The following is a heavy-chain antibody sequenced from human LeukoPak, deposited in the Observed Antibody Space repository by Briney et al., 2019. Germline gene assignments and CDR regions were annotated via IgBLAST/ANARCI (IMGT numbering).Heavy chain of an antibody. J-gene: IGHJ4*02. V-gene: IGHV3-21*01. CDR2: ISSSSSYI. CDR3: AREDLVRGVIGPDY. Sequence: GGSLRLSCAASGFTFSSYSMNWVRQAPGKGLEWVSSISSSSSYIYYAGSVKGRFTISRDNAKNSLYLQMNSLRAEDTAVYYCAREDLVRGVIGPDYWGQGTLVTVSS. D-gene: IGHD3-10*01. CDR1: GFTFSSYS.